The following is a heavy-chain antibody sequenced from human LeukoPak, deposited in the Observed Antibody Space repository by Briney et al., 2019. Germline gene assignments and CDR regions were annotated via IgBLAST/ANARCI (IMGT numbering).Heavy chain of an antibody. Sequence: ASVKVSFKASGYTFTGYYMHWVRQAPGQGLEGMGWINPNSGGTNYAQKFQGRVTMTRDTSISTAYMELSRLRSDDTAVYYCARGDYSNYALDYWGQGTLVTVSS. CDR2: INPNSGGT. J-gene: IGHJ4*02. CDR3: ARGDYSNYALDY. CDR1: GYTFTGYY. D-gene: IGHD4-11*01. V-gene: IGHV1-2*02.